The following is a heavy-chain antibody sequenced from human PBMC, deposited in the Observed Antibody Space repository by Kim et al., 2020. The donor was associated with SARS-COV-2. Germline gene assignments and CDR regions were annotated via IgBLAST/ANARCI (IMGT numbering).Heavy chain of an antibody. V-gene: IGHV5-51*01. CDR3: ATPYGSGSYSLNY. D-gene: IGHD3-10*01. J-gene: IGHJ4*02. Sequence: YSASFQGQVTISADKSITTAYLQWSSLKASDTAIYYCATPYGSGSYSLNYWGQGTLVTVSS.